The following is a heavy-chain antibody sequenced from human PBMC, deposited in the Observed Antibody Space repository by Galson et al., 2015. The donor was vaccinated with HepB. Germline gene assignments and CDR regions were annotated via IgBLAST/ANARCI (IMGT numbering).Heavy chain of an antibody. V-gene: IGHV3-30-3*01. J-gene: IGHJ2*01. CDR1: GFTFSSYA. Sequence: SLRLSCAASGFTFSSYAMHWVRQAPGKGLEWVAVISYDGSNKYYADSVKGRFTISRDNSKNTLYLQMNSLRAEDTAVYYCARDPKTYWYFDLWGRGTLVTVSS. CDR3: ARDPKTYWYFDL. CDR2: ISYDGSNK.